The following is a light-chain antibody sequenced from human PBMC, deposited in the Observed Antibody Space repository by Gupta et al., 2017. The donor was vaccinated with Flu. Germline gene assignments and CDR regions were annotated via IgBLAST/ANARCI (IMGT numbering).Light chain of an antibody. CDR3: SSYGGVDNFYV. Sequence: QSALTQPPSASGSPGQSVTISCTGTSRDVGAYNFVSWYQQHAGKAPKLISYGVSKRPSGVPHRFSGSKSGNTASLTVSGLQAEDESDYDGSSYGGVDNFYVSGSGTRVTVL. CDR1: SRDVGAYNF. V-gene: IGLV2-8*01. CDR2: GVS. J-gene: IGLJ1*01.